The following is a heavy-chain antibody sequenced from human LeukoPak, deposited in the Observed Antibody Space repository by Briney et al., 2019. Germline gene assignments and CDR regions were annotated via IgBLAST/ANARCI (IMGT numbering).Heavy chain of an antibody. CDR1: GGSVSSGISY. V-gene: IGHV4-39*01. Sequence: SETLSLTCSVSGGSVSSGISYWGWIRQPPGKGLEWIGSMYYSGGSTDYNPSLKSRVTISADTSKNQFSLKLRSVTAADTAVYYCARHRAYCSGSKCYSVWFDPWGQGTLVTVSS. D-gene: IGHD2-15*01. CDR3: ARHRAYCSGSKCYSVWFDP. J-gene: IGHJ5*02. CDR2: MYYSGGST.